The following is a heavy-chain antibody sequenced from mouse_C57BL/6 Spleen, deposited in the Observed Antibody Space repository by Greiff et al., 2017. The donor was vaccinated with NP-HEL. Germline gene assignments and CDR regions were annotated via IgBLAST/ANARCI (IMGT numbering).Heavy chain of an antibody. D-gene: IGHD1-1*01. CDR2: IDPSDSET. CDR3: ARSDTTVVDY. J-gene: IGHJ2*01. V-gene: IGHV1-52*01. Sequence: QVQLQQPGAELVRPGSSVKLSRKASGYTFTSYWMHWVKQRPIQGLEWIGNIDPSDSETHYNQKFKDKATLTVDKSSSTAYMQLSSLTSEDSAVYYCARSDTTVVDYWGQGTTLTVSS. CDR1: GYTFTSYW.